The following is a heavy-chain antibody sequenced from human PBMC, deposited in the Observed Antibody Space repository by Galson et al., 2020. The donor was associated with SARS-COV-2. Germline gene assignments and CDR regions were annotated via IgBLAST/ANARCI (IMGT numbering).Heavy chain of an antibody. CDR1: GFTISNSY. D-gene: IGHD1-26*01. CDR3: ARIAVGATTNYMDV. V-gene: IGHV3-11*03. Sequence: AGSLSLSCAASGFTISNSYKIWIRQAPGKGLEWISYISSYSSYRDYADSVKGRFTITRDNAKNSLYLQMNSLRAEDTAVYYCARIAVGATTNYMDVWGKGTTVTVSS. J-gene: IGHJ6*03. CDR2: ISSYSSYR.